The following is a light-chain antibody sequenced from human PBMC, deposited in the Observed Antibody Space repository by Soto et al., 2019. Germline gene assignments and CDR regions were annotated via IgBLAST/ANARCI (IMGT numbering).Light chain of an antibody. J-gene: IGLJ1*01. Sequence: SYALAESTSVSFTPVHTARITCSGDALPTQYVYLYQQKPGQAPRLIIYKDNQRPSEIPERFSASSSGTLATLTISGIQAEDEADFYCQSADTSGTYYVFGTGTKVTVL. CDR3: QSADTSGTYYV. CDR1: ALPTQY. V-gene: IGLV3-25*02. CDR2: KDN.